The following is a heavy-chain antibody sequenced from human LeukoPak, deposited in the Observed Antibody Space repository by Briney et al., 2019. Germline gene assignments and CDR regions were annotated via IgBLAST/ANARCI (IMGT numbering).Heavy chain of an antibody. CDR2: IYYSGST. CDR1: GGSISSYY. Sequence: SETLSLTCSVSGGSISSYYWSWIRQPPGKGLEWIGYIYYSGSTNYNPSLRSRVTISVDTSKNQFSLKLSSVTAADTAVYYCAREGIAAAGVTLDYYYGMDVWSKGTTVTVSS. D-gene: IGHD6-13*01. V-gene: IGHV4-59*01. J-gene: IGHJ6*04. CDR3: AREGIAAAGVTLDYYYGMDV.